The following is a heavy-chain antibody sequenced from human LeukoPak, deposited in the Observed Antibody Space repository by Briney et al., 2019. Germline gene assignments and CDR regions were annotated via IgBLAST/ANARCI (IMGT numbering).Heavy chain of an antibody. J-gene: IGHJ4*02. V-gene: IGHV1-18*01. CDR1: GYTFTSYG. CDR2: ISAYNGNT. Sequence: ASVKVSCKASGYTFTSYGISWVRQAPGQGLEWMGWISAYNGNTNYAQKLQGRVTMTTDTSTSTAYMELRSLRSDDTAVYYCARDSAGHDYVWGSYRYLDYWGQGTQVTVSS. CDR3: ARDSAGHDYVWGSYRYLDY. D-gene: IGHD3-16*02.